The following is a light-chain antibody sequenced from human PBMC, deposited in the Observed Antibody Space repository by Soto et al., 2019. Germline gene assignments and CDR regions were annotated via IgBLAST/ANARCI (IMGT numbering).Light chain of an antibody. J-gene: IGKJ1*01. CDR2: DAS. CDR3: QQYYNYST. Sequence: DVRRTQSTYTLPASVGDRVTITCRASQTISSWLAWYQQKPGKAPDLLIYDASRLAGGVPSRFSGSESGTEFTLTIGSLQPDDFATYFCQQYYNYSTFGQGTKVDIK. CDR1: QTISSW. V-gene: IGKV1-5*01.